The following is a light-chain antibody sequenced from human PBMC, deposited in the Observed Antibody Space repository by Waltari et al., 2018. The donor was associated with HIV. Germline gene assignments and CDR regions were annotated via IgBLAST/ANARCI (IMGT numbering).Light chain of an antibody. Sequence: QSVLTQPPSASGTPGQRVTISCSGSSANIGRRTVSWYQQLPGTAPKLLIYSNNQRPAGVPDRFCGSKSGTCAALAISGRQSEDEDDYYCETWDDSLNGYVLGAGTRVTVL. CDR2: SNN. V-gene: IGLV1-44*01. CDR3: ETWDDSLNGYV. CDR1: SANIGRRT. J-gene: IGLJ1*01.